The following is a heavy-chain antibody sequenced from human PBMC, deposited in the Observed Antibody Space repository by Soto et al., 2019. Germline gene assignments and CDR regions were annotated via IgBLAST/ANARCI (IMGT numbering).Heavy chain of an antibody. CDR2: ISSNGGST. CDR1: GFTFSSYA. Sequence: GGSLRLSCSASGFTFSSYAMHWVRQAPGKGLEYVSAISSNGGSTYYADSVQGRFNISRDNSKNTLYLQMSSLRAEDTAVYYCVKVAGGRLTEHYFDYWGQGTLVTVSS. J-gene: IGHJ4*02. V-gene: IGHV3-64D*09. D-gene: IGHD1-20*01. CDR3: VKVAGGRLTEHYFDY.